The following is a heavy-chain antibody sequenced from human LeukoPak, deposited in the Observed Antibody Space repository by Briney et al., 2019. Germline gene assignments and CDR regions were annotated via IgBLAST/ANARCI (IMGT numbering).Heavy chain of an antibody. D-gene: IGHD6-13*01. Sequence: PGGSLRLSCAASGVTFSGYSMNWVRQAPGKGLEWVSAITATSLHIYYADSVKGRFTISRDNAKNSLYLQMNSLRAEDTAVYYCARDGSSWTNSYYYHMDVWGKGTTVTVSS. CDR1: GVTFSGYS. CDR3: ARDGSSWTNSYYYHMDV. V-gene: IGHV3-21*01. J-gene: IGHJ6*03. CDR2: ITATSLHI.